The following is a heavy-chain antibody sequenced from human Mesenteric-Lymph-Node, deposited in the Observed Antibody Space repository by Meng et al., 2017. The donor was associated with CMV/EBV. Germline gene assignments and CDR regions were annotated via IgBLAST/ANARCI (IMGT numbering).Heavy chain of an antibody. V-gene: IGHV3-43*01. D-gene: IGHD4-17*01. CDR1: GFTFDDYT. CDR3: AKDDGGDYQGQFDY. CDR2: ISWDDDST. Sequence: GGSLRLSCAASGFTFDDYTMHWVRQAPGKGLKWVSLISWDDDSTFYADSVKGRFTISRDNSKNSLYLQMNSLRIEDTALYYCAKDDGGDYQGQFDYWGQGTLVTVSS. J-gene: IGHJ4*02.